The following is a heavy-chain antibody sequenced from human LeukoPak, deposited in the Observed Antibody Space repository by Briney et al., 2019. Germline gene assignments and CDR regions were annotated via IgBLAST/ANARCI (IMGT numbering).Heavy chain of an antibody. V-gene: IGHV4-59*01. Sequence: SETLSLTCTVSGVSISSYYWSWIRQPPGKGLEWIGYIYYIGSTNYNPSLKSRVTISVDTSKNQFSLKLSSVTAADTAVYYCARVQDATYYYDSSGDDAFDIWGQGTMVTVSS. D-gene: IGHD3-22*01. CDR1: GVSISSYY. CDR3: ARVQDATYYYDSSGDDAFDI. J-gene: IGHJ3*02. CDR2: IYYIGST.